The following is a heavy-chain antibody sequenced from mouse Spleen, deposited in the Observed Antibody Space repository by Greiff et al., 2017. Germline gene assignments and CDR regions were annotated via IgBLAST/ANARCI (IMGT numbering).Heavy chain of an antibody. CDR2: INPSNGRT. J-gene: IGHJ3*01. CDR3: ARGDLRRPPWFAY. V-gene: IGHV1S81*02. CDR1: GYTFTSYW. Sequence: QVQLQQPGAELVKPGASVKLSCKASGYTFTSYWMHWVKQRPGQGLEWIGEINPSNGRTNYNEKFKSKATLTVDKSSSTAYMQLSSLTSEDSAVYYCARGDLRRPPWFAYWGQGTLVTVSA.